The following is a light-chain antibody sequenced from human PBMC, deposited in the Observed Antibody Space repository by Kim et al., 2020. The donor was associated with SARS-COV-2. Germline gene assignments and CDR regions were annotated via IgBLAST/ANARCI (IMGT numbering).Light chain of an antibody. Sequence: EIVLTQSPATLSLSPGERATLSCRASESVSSHVAWYQHKFGQAPRLLIYDASNRATGIPARFSGSGSETDFTLTISSLEPEDFAVYYCQQRNIWPRTFGQGTKVDIK. CDR2: DAS. V-gene: IGKV3-11*01. CDR1: ESVSSH. J-gene: IGKJ1*01. CDR3: QQRNIWPRT.